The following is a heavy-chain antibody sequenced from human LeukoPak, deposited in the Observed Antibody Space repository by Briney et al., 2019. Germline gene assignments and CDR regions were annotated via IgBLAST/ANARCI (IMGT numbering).Heavy chain of an antibody. CDR2: IYPRDGST. J-gene: IGHJ4*02. CDR1: GYTFTSNY. V-gene: IGHV1-46*01. Sequence: ASVKVSCKASGYTFTSNYIHWVRQAPGQGLEWMGMIYPRDGSTSYAQKFQGRITVTRDTSTSTVHMELSGLRSEDTAVYYCARDQEGLDYWGQGTLVTVSS. CDR3: ARDQEGLDY.